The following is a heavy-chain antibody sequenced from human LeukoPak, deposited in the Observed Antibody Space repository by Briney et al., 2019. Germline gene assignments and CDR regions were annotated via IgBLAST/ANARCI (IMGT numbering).Heavy chain of an antibody. Sequence: GGSLRLSCAASGFTFSSYSMNWVRQAPGKGLEWVSYISSSSSTIYYADSVKGRFTISRDNAKNSLYLQMNSLRAEDTAVYYCARHSDCSSTSCLPGDYYYYMDVWGKGTTVTVSS. J-gene: IGHJ6*03. CDR3: ARHSDCSSTSCLPGDYYYYMDV. D-gene: IGHD2-2*01. V-gene: IGHV3-48*01. CDR1: GFTFSSYS. CDR2: ISSSSSTI.